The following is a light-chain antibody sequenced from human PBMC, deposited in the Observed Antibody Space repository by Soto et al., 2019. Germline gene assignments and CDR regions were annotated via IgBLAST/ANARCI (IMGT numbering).Light chain of an antibody. CDR1: SSDVGGYNY. CDR3: SSYAGSNNLV. J-gene: IGLJ3*02. Sequence: QSVLTQPPSASGSPGQSVTISCTGTSSDVGGYNYVSWYQQHPGKAPKLMIYEVSKRPSGVPDRFCGSKSGNTASLTVSGLQAEDEADYYCSSYAGSNNLVFGGGTKVTVL. CDR2: EVS. V-gene: IGLV2-8*01.